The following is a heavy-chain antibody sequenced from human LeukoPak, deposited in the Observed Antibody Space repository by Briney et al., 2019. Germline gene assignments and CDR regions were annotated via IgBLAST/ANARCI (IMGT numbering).Heavy chain of an antibody. CDR1: GVTFSSYG. CDR2: IWYDGSNK. J-gene: IGHJ4*02. CDR3: ARDDNYYGSGSYYRSVEY. Sequence: PGRALRLSCAASGVTFSSYGMHWVRQAPGKGLEWVAVIWYDGSNKYYADSVKGRFTISRDNSKNTLYLQMNSLRAEDTAVYYCARDDNYYGSGSYYRSVEYWGQGTLVTVSS. D-gene: IGHD3-10*01. V-gene: IGHV3-33*01.